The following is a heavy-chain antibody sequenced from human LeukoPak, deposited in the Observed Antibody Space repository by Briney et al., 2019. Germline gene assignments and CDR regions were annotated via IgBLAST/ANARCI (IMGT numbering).Heavy chain of an antibody. V-gene: IGHV4-4*07. CDR1: GGSISSYY. CDR3: AREYCSGGSCFPAEYFQH. CDR2: IYTSGST. Sequence: ASQTLSLTCTVSGGSISSYYWSWIRQPAGKGLEWIGRIYTSGSTNYNPSLKSRVTMSVDTSKNQFSLKLSSVTAADTAVYYCAREYCSGGSCFPAEYFQHWGQGTLVTVSS. J-gene: IGHJ1*01. D-gene: IGHD2-15*01.